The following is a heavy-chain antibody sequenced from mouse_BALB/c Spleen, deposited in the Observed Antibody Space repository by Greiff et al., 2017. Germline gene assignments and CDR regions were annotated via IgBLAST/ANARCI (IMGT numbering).Heavy chain of an antibody. CDR1: GFTFSRYA. Sequence: EVQGVESGGGLVKPGGSLKLSCAASGFTFSRYAMSWVRQTPEKRLEWVATISSGGSYTYYPDSVKGRFTISRDNAKNTLYRQMSSLRSEDTAMYYCARHQDEYDAGFADWGQGTLVTVSA. D-gene: IGHD2-4*01. V-gene: IGHV5-9-3*01. CDR3: ARHQDEYDAGFAD. CDR2: ISSGGSYT. J-gene: IGHJ3*01.